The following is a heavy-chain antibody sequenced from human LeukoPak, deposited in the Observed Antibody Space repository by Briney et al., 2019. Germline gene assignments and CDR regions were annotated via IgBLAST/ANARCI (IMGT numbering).Heavy chain of an antibody. V-gene: IGHV1-2*02. CDR3: ARNYFSSSSWYIDY. CDR2: INPNSGGT. CDR1: GYTFTGYY. J-gene: IGHJ4*02. Sequence: ASVKVSCKASGYTFTGYYMHWVRQAPGQGLEWMGWINPNSGGTNYAQKFQGRVTMTRDTSISTACMELSRLRSDDTAVYYCARNYFSSSSWYIDYWGQGTLVTVSS. D-gene: IGHD6-13*01.